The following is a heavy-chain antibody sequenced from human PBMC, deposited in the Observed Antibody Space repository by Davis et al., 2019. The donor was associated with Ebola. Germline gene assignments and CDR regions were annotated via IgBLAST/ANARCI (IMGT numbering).Heavy chain of an antibody. V-gene: IGHV1-69*13. CDR3: ARGFGKYYYDSSGNYYYGMDV. J-gene: IGHJ6*02. D-gene: IGHD3-22*01. Sequence: SVKVSCKASGGTFSSYAISWVRQAPGQGLEWMGGIIPIFGTANYAQKFQGRVTITADESTSTAYMELSSLRSEDTAVYYCARGFGKYYYDSSGNYYYGMDVWGQGTTVTVSS. CDR2: IIPIFGTA. CDR1: GGTFSSYA.